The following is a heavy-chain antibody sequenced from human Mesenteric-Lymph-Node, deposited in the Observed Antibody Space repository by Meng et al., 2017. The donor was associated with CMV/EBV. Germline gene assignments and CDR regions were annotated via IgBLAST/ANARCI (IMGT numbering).Heavy chain of an antibody. CDR1: GFTFSSYW. Sequence: GESLKISCAASGFTFSSYWMHWVRQAPGKGLVWVSRINSDGSSTSYADSVKGRFTISRDNAKNTLYLQMNSLRAEDTAVYYCVRVPGYCSSTSCYKYFDYWGQGTLVTVSS. V-gene: IGHV3-74*01. CDR2: INSDGSST. CDR3: VRVPGYCSSTSCYKYFDY. J-gene: IGHJ4*02. D-gene: IGHD2-2*03.